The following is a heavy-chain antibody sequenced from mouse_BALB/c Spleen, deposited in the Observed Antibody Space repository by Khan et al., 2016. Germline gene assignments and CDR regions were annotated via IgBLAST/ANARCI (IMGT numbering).Heavy chain of an antibody. CDR1: GYAFSGYW. D-gene: IGHD2-14*01. CDR3: ARGTPFAS. Sequence: VQLQESGAELVRPGSSVKISCKASGYAFSGYWMNWVKQRPGQGLEWIGQIYPGDGATNYNGKFKGKATLTADKSSSTAYMQLSSLTSEDSAVYFCARGTPFASWGQGTLVTVSA. CDR2: IYPGDGAT. V-gene: IGHV1-80*01. J-gene: IGHJ3*01.